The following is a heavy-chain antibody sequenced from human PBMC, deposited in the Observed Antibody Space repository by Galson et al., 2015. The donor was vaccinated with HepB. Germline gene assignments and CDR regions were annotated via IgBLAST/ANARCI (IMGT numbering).Heavy chain of an antibody. CDR1: GFTFSNYA. J-gene: IGHJ5*02. D-gene: IGHD3-22*01. V-gene: IGHV3-30*18. Sequence: SLRLSCATSGFTFSNYAVHWVRQAPGKGLEWMAVISYDGSFKYYADSVKGRFTVSRDSSRSILYLQMNSLTPEDTAVYFCAKGGTGRITMMINRSSGFDPWGQGTLVTVSS. CDR3: AKGGTGRITMMINRSSGFDP. CDR2: ISYDGSFK.